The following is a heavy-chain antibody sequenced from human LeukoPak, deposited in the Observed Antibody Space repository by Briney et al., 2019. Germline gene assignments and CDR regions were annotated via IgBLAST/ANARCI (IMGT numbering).Heavy chain of an antibody. Sequence: GGSLRLSCAASGFTFSDYYMNWVRQAPGKGLEWVSSISSSSSYTYYADSVKGRFTISRDNAKNSLYLQMNSLRAEDTAVYYCAREAYGDSSDAFDIWGQGTMVTVSS. J-gene: IGHJ3*02. CDR2: ISSSSSYT. CDR1: GFTFSDYY. CDR3: AREAYGDSSDAFDI. D-gene: IGHD4-17*01. V-gene: IGHV3-21*01.